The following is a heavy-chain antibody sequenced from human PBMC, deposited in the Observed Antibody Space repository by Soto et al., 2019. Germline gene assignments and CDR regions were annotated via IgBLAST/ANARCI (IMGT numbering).Heavy chain of an antibody. CDR1: GGSLSSYY. V-gene: IGHV4-59*01. D-gene: IGHD3-22*01. Sequence: LSLTCTVSGGSLSSYYWSWIRQPPGKGLEWIGYIYYSGSTSYNPSLKSRVTISVDTSKNQFSLKLSSVTAADTAVYYCARDSFSGYYYNWFDPWGQGTLVTSPQ. CDR3: ARDSFSGYYYNWFDP. J-gene: IGHJ5*02. CDR2: IYYSGST.